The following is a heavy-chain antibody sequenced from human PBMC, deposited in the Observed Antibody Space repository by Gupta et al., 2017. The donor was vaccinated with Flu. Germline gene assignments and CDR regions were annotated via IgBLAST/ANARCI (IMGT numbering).Heavy chain of an antibody. J-gene: IGHJ5*02. Sequence: EVQLLESGGGLVQPGGSLRLSCAASGFTFSNYAMSWVRQAPGKGLEWVSTISGSGRNTYYADSGQGRFTISRDNSKSTLYVQMNSLRAEDTAVYYCAKGPTSAYSTSWYDDWGQGTLVTVSS. D-gene: IGHD6-13*01. V-gene: IGHV3-23*01. CDR3: AKGPTSAYSTSWYDD. CDR1: GFTFSNYA. CDR2: ISGSGRNT.